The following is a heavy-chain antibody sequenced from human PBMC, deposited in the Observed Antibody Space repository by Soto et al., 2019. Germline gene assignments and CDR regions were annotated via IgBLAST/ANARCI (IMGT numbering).Heavy chain of an antibody. J-gene: IGHJ4*02. CDR2: ISGSGGST. CDR1: GFTFSSYN. Sequence: GGSLRPSCAASGFTFSSYNMNGVRQAPGKGLEWVSAISGSGGSTYYADSVKGRFTISRDNSKNTLYLQMNSLRAEDTAVYYCAKDSGYSSSLYWGQGTLVTVSS. CDR3: AKDSGYSSSLY. V-gene: IGHV3-23*01. D-gene: IGHD6-13*01.